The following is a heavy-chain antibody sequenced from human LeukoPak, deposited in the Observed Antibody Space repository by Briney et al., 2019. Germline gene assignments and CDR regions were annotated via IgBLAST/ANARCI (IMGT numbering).Heavy chain of an antibody. CDR3: ARDRRPTIYGGLDS. CDR1: GFTFSDYY. V-gene: IGHV3-7*01. Sequence: GGSLRLSCAASGFTFSDYYISWIRQAPGKGLEWVAHIKHDGSDSFYVDSVKGRFTISRDNSENSLYLQMHSLRVEDTAMYFCARDRRPTIYGGLDSWGQGTVVTVSS. J-gene: IGHJ4*02. CDR2: IKHDGSDS. D-gene: IGHD4-17*01.